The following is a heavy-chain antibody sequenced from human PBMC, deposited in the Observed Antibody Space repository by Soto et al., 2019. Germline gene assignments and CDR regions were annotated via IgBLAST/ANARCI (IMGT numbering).Heavy chain of an antibody. CDR3: ARDRGRGCSGGSCTHYYGMDV. J-gene: IGHJ6*02. CDR1: GGSISSGGYY. CDR2: IYYSGST. V-gene: IGHV4-31*03. D-gene: IGHD2-15*01. Sequence: PSETLSLTCTVSGGSISSGGYYWSWIRQHPGKGLEWIGYIYYSGSTYYNPSLKSRVTISVDTSKNQFSLKLSSVTAADTAVYYCARDRGRGCSGGSCTHYYGMDVWGQGTTVTVSS.